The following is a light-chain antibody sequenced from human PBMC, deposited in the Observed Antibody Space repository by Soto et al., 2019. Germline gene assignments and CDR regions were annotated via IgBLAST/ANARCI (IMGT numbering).Light chain of an antibody. J-gene: IGKJ3*01. V-gene: IGKV4-1*01. CDR3: QQSYRNPRT. CDR1: QSVLYSSNNKNY. CDR2: WAS. Sequence: DIVMTQSPDSLAVSLGERATINCKSSQSVLYSSNNKNYLAWYQQKPGQPPKLLIYWASTRESGVPDRFSGSGSGTDFTLTISSLQPEDFATYYCQQSYRNPRTFGPGTKVDVK.